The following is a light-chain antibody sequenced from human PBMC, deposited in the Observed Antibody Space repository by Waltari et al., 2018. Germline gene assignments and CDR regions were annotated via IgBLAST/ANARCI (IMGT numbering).Light chain of an antibody. CDR2: DAS. Sequence: DIVFTHSPATLSLSPGERATLSCRASQRISSYLAWYQQKPGQAPRLLIYDASNGATGIPARFSGSGSGTEFTLTISSLEPEDFAVYYCQQRSNWPPYTFGQGTKLEIK. CDR1: QRISSY. J-gene: IGKJ2*01. CDR3: QQRSNWPPYT. V-gene: IGKV3-11*01.